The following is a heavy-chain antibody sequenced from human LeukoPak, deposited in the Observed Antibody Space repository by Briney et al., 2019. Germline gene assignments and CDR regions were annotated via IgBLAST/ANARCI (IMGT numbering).Heavy chain of an antibody. CDR3: ARDAYTYGYGGIDS. CDR1: GFIFDDYA. J-gene: IGHJ4*02. Sequence: GGSLRLSCAASGFIFDDYAMHWVRQAPGKGLERVSLISGDALRTYYADSVKGRFTISRDNSKNSLFLQMKSLRAEDTALYFCARDAYTYGYGGIDSWGQGTLATVSS. V-gene: IGHV3-43*02. CDR2: ISGDALRT. D-gene: IGHD5-18*01.